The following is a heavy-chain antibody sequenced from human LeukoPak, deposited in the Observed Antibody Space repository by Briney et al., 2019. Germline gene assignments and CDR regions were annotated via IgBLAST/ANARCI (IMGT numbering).Heavy chain of an antibody. CDR1: GDSISSYY. CDR2: IYYSGMT. V-gene: IGHV4-59*12. CDR3: AREGIVRTYDQ. D-gene: IGHD2/OR15-2a*01. Sequence: SETLSLTCTVSGDSISSYYWYWFRQPPGKELEWIACIYYSGMTHYNPSLKSRVTISLDTSRNQFSLRLNSVNAADTAVYYCAREGIVRTYDQWGQGTLVTVSS. J-gene: IGHJ4*02.